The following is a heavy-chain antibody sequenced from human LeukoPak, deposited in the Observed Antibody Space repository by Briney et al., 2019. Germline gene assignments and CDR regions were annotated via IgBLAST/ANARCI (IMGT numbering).Heavy chain of an antibody. CDR3: ARDWRITVEHLNNGVCHPFRY. V-gene: IGHV1-46*01. Sequence: ASVKVSCKASGYTFTSYYMHWVRQAPGQGLEWMGIINPSGGSTSYAQKFQGRVTMTRDTSTSTVHMELSSLRSEDTAVYYCARDWRITVEHLNNGVCHPFRYWGQGTLVTVSS. CDR1: GYTFTSYY. J-gene: IGHJ4*02. CDR2: INPSGGST. D-gene: IGHD2-8*01.